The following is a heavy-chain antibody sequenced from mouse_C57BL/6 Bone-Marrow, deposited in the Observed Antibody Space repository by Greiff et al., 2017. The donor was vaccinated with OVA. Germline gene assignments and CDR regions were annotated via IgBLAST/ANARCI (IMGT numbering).Heavy chain of an antibody. CDR3: ARIYYGNYGGFAY. CDR2: IWSGGST. D-gene: IGHD2-1*01. Sequence: QVHVKQSGPGLVQPSQSLSITCTVSGFSFTSYGVHWVRQSPGKGLEWLGVIWSGGSTDYNAAFISRLSISKDNSKSQVFFKMNSLQADDTAIYYCARIYYGNYGGFAYWGQGTLVTVSA. J-gene: IGHJ3*01. V-gene: IGHV2-2*01. CDR1: GFSFTSYG.